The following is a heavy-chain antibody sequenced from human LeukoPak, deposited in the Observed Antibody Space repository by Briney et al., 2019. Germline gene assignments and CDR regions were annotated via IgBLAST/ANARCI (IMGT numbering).Heavy chain of an antibody. V-gene: IGHV4-34*01. J-gene: IGHJ4*02. CDR1: GGSFSGYY. D-gene: IGHD3-10*01. CDR3: ARHRPLYYYGSGSLDY. Sequence: SETLSLTCAVYGGSFSGYYWSWIRQPPGKGLEWIGEINHSGSTNYNPSLKSRVTISVDTSKNQFSLKLSSVTAADTAVYYCARHRPLYYYGSGSLDYWGQGTLVTVSS. CDR2: INHSGST.